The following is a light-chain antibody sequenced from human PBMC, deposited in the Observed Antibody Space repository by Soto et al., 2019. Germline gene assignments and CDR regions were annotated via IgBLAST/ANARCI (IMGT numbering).Light chain of an antibody. Sequence: ILLTQSPCTLSLSPGERATLSCRASQNVSSSYLAWYQQKPGHAPSLLIYGASSRATGIPDTFSGSGSGTDFTLTISRLEPEDFAVYYCQQYGSSVTFGQGTRLEIK. V-gene: IGKV3-20*01. CDR2: GAS. CDR3: QQYGSSVT. J-gene: IGKJ5*01. CDR1: QNVSSSY.